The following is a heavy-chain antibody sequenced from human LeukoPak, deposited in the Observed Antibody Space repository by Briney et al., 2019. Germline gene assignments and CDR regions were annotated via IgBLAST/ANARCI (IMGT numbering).Heavy chain of an antibody. D-gene: IGHD2-2*02. Sequence: PGGSLRLSCAASGFTFSSYSMNWVRQAPGKGLEWVSSISSSSSSYIYYADSVKGRFTVSRDNAKNSLYLQMNSLRAEDTAVYYCAKDYYDPGGLYSLFDYWGQGTLVTVSS. CDR1: GFTFSSYS. V-gene: IGHV3-21*01. CDR2: ISSSSSSYI. J-gene: IGHJ4*02. CDR3: AKDYYDPGGLYSLFDY.